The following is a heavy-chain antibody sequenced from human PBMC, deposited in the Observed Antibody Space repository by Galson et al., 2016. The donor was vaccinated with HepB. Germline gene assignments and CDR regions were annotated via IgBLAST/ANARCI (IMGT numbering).Heavy chain of an antibody. CDR2: INQDGSEK. CDR1: EFSFSSYW. CDR3: ARGPIRYCSGTNCFSLWYFDL. V-gene: IGHV3-7*01. J-gene: IGHJ2*01. Sequence: SLRLSCAASEFSFSSYWMSWVRQAPGKGLEWVANINQDGSEKYYVDSVQGRFTISRDNAKNSLFLQMNSLRAEDTAVYYCARGPIRYCSGTNCFSLWYFDLWGRGTLVTVSS. D-gene: IGHD2-15*01.